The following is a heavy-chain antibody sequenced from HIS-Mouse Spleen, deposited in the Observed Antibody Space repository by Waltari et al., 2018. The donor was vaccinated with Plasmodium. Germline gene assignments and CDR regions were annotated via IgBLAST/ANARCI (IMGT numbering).Heavy chain of an antibody. CDR1: GFTFSRYA. Sequence: QVQLVESGGGVVRPGRSLRLSCAASGFTFSRYAMHWVRQAPGKGLEWVAVISYDGSNKYYADSVKGRFTISRDNSKNTLYLQMNSLRAEDTAVYYCARGSRGLYSGSYFDYWSQGTLVTVSS. CDR3: ARGSRGLYSGSYFDY. D-gene: IGHD1-26*01. J-gene: IGHJ4*02. CDR2: ISYDGSNK. V-gene: IGHV3-30-3*01.